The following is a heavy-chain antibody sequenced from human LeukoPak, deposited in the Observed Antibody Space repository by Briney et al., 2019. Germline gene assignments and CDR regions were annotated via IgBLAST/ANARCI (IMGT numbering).Heavy chain of an antibody. J-gene: IGHJ4*02. V-gene: IGHV4-38-2*02. CDR3: ARVKSLEYCSGGSCYDFDY. Sequence: SETLSLTCSVSGYSITSGYYWGWIRQAPGKDLEWIGSIFHSGGTYYHPSLKSRVTISVDTSKNQFSLKLSSVTAADTAVYYCARVKSLEYCSGGSCYDFDYWGQGTLVTVSS. CDR2: IFHSGGT. D-gene: IGHD2-15*01. CDR1: GYSITSGYY.